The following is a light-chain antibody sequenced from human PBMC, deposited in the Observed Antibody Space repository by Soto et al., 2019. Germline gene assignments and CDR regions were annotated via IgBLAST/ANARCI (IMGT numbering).Light chain of an antibody. V-gene: IGKV3-20*01. CDR2: STS. CDR3: QQYDKSPWT. J-gene: IGKJ1*01. Sequence: EIVLTQSPGTLSLSPGEGATLSCRASQSVNSNYLAWFQQKPGQAPRLPIYSTSNRATGIPDRFSGSGSGTDFTLTISRLEPEDFVVYYCQQYDKSPWTFGQGTKVEIK. CDR1: QSVNSNY.